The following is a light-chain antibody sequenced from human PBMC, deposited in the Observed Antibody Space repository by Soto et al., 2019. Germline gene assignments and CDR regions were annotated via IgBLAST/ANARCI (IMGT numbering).Light chain of an antibody. CDR1: QSVSSY. CDR3: QQRSNWPRT. J-gene: IGKJ1*01. Sequence: EIVLTQSPATLSLSPGERATLSCRASQSVSSYLAWYQQKPGQAPRLLIYDASNSATVIPASFSGSWSTTDFTLTISRLEPEDFAVYYCQQRSNWPRTFGQGTKVEIK. CDR2: DAS. V-gene: IGKV3-11*01.